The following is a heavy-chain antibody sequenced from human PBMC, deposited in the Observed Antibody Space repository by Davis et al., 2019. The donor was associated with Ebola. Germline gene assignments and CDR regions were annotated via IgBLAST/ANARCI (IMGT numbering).Heavy chain of an antibody. V-gene: IGHV4-59*08. CDR2: IYYSGST. D-gene: IGHD3-22*01. Sequence: PSETLSLTCTVSGGSISSYYWSWIRQPPGKGLEWIGYIYYSGSTNYNPSLKSRVTISVDTSKNQFSLKLSSVTAADTAVYYCARLGVVVTPVEEYNWFDPWGQGTLVTVSS. J-gene: IGHJ5*02. CDR3: ARLGVVVTPVEEYNWFDP. CDR1: GGSISSYY.